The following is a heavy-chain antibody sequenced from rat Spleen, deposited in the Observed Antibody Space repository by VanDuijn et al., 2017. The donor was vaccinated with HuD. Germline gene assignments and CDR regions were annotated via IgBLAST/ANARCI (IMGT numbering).Heavy chain of an antibody. CDR2: ISSDGGRN. D-gene: IGHD1-9*01. CDR3: ARQDIYYGYNYGYFDY. J-gene: IGHJ1*01. Sequence: EVQLVESDGGLVQPGRSLKLSCAASGFTFSDYYMAWVRQAPTKGLEWVATISSDGGRNFYRDSVKGRFTISRDNAKSSLYLQRDSLSSGDTATYYCARQDIYYGYNYGYFDYWGPGTMVTVSS. CDR1: GFTFSDYY. V-gene: IGHV5-29*01.